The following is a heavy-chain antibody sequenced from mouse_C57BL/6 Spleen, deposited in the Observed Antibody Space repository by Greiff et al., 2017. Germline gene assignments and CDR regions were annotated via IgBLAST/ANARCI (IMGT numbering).Heavy chain of an antibody. CDR3: AGSSCYRNEDY. Sequence: QVQLQQPGAELVRPGSSVKLSCKASGYTFTSYWMDWVKQRPGQGLEWIGNIYPSDSGTHYNQKFKDKATLTVDKSSSTAYMQLSSLTSEDSAVYYCAGSSCYRNEDYWGQGTTLTVSS. V-gene: IGHV1-61*01. D-gene: IGHD2-10*01. CDR2: IYPSDSGT. CDR1: GYTFTSYW. J-gene: IGHJ2*01.